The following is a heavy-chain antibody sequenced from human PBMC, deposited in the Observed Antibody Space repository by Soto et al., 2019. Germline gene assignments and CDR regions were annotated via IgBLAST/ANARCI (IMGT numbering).Heavy chain of an antibody. CDR1: GGSISSSSYY. Sequence: SETLSLTCTVSGGSISSSSYYWGWIRQPPGKGLEWIGSIYYSGSTYYNPSLKSRVTISVDTSKNQFSLKLSSVTAADTAVYYCARHAISGYDFWSGYYTDFDYWGQGTLVTVSS. D-gene: IGHD3-3*01. J-gene: IGHJ4*02. CDR2: IYYSGST. CDR3: ARHAISGYDFWSGYYTDFDY. V-gene: IGHV4-39*01.